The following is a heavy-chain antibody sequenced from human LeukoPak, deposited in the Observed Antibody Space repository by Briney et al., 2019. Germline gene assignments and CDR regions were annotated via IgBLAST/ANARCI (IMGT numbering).Heavy chain of an antibody. V-gene: IGHV5-51*01. CDR1: GYSFTSYW. D-gene: IGHD2-2*01. CDR2: IFPGDSDT. CDR3: ARRPCSSISCFFDY. Sequence: GESLKISCKGSGYSFTSYWIGWVRQMPGKGLEWAGIIFPGDSDTRYSPSFQGQVTISADKSISAAYLQWSSLKASDTAMYFCARRPCSSISCFFDYWGQGTLVTVSS. J-gene: IGHJ4*02.